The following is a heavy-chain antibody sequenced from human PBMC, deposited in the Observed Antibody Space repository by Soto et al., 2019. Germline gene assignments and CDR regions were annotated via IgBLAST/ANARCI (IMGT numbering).Heavy chain of an antibody. CDR1: GFTFSSYS. CDR2: ISSSSSTI. V-gene: IGHV3-48*02. Sequence: PGGSLRLSCAASGFTFSSYSMNWVRQAPGKGLEWVSYISSSSSTIYYADSVKGRFTISRDNAKNSLYLQMNSLRDEDTAVYYCARDGPAPIVVVPVPKSMDVWGQGTTVTVSS. J-gene: IGHJ6*02. D-gene: IGHD2-2*01. CDR3: ARDGPAPIVVVPVPKSMDV.